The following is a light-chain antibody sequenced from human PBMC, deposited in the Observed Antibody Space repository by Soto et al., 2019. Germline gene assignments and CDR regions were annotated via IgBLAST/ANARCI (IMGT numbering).Light chain of an antibody. J-gene: IGKJ5*01. CDR3: QQRSNWLIT. Sequence: EIVLTKSPATLPLSPGERATLSCRASLSVSSYLAWYQQKPGQAPRLLIYDASNRATGIPARFSGSGSGTDFPLTISSLEPEDFAVYYCQQRSNWLITFGQGTRLEMK. V-gene: IGKV3-11*01. CDR1: LSVSSY. CDR2: DAS.